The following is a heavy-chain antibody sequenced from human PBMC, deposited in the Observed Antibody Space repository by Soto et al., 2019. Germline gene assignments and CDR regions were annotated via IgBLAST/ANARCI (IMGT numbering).Heavy chain of an antibody. J-gene: IGHJ6*02. V-gene: IGHV3-30*18. CDR3: AKEHSLQYCTNGVCYRYYGMDV. CDR2: ISYDGSNK. D-gene: IGHD2-8*01. CDR1: GFTFSSYG. Sequence: QVQLVESGGGVVQPGRSLRLSCAASGFTFSSYGMHWVRQAPGKGLEWVAVISYDGSNKYYADSVKGRFTISRDNSKNTLYLQMNSLRAEDTAVYYCAKEHSLQYCTNGVCYRYYGMDVWGQGTTVTVSS.